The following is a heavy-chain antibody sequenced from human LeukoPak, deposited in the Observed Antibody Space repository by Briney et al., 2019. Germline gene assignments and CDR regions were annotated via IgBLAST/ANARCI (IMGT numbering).Heavy chain of an antibody. V-gene: IGHV3-23*01. CDR1: GFTFSSCW. J-gene: IGHJ4*02. CDR2: IINSGGTT. CDR3: AKERNSGWYGGIDY. Sequence: GGSLRLSCAASGFTFSSCWMSWVRQAPGKGLEWVSTIINSGGTTYYAGSVRGRFTISRDNSKNTLYLQMNSLRAEDTAVYYCAKERNSGWYGGIDYWGQGTLVTVSS. D-gene: IGHD6-19*01.